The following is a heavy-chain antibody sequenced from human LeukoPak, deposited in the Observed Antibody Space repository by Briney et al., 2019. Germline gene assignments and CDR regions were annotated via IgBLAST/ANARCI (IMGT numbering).Heavy chain of an antibody. D-gene: IGHD2-21*02. CDR3: ARGEVVTAMAFDI. V-gene: IGHV5-51*01. CDR1: GYSFTSYW. J-gene: IGHJ3*02. Sequence: GESLKISCKGSGYSFTSYWIGWVRQMPGKGLEWMGIIYPGDSDTRYSPSFQGQVTISADKSISTAYLQWSSLKASDTAMYYRARGEVVTAMAFDIWGQGTMVTVSS. CDR2: IYPGDSDT.